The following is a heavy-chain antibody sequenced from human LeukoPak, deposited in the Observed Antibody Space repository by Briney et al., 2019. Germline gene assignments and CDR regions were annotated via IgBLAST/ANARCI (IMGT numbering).Heavy chain of an antibody. CDR2: TYYRSKWYN. V-gene: IGHV6-1*01. Sequence: SQTLSLTCAISGDSVSSNSAAWNWIRQSPSRGLEWLGRTYYRSKWYNDYAVSVKSRITINPDTSKNQFSLQLNSVTPEDTAVYYCARDLAPSGSYWGNYYYYMDVWGKGTTVTISS. J-gene: IGHJ6*03. CDR3: ARDLAPSGSYWGNYYYYMDV. D-gene: IGHD3-10*01. CDR1: GDSVSSNSAA.